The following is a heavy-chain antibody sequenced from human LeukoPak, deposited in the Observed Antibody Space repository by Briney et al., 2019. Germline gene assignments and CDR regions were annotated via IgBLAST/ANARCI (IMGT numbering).Heavy chain of an antibody. CDR1: GYTFTGYY. V-gene: IGHV1-2*02. CDR2: INPNSGGT. CDR3: ARAAEDCTNGVCYTFDY. J-gene: IGHJ4*02. D-gene: IGHD2-8*01. Sequence: ASVKVSCKASGYTFTGYYMHWVRQAPGQGLEWMGWINPNSGGTNYAQKFQGRVTMTRDTSISTAYMELSRLRSDDTAVYYCARAAEDCTNGVCYTFDYWGQGTLVTVSS.